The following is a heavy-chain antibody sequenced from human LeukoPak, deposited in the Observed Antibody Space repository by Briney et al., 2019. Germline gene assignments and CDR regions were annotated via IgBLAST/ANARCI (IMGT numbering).Heavy chain of an antibody. CDR3: ASEWHYYDSSGDNFDY. CDR2: ISGSGGST. V-gene: IGHV3-23*01. D-gene: IGHD3-22*01. J-gene: IGHJ4*02. CDR1: GFTFSSYA. Sequence: GGSLRLSCAASGFTFSSYAMSWVRQAPGKGLEWVSAISGSGGSTYYADSVKGRFTISRDNSKNTLYLQMNSLGAEDTAVYYCASEWHYYDSSGDNFDYWGQGTLVTVSS.